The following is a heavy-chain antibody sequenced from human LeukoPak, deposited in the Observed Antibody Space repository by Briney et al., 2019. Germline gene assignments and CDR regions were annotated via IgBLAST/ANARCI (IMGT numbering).Heavy chain of an antibody. D-gene: IGHD3-10*01. CDR1: GGSFSGYY. CDR3: ARGAPPYYYGSGSRFDP. Sequence: SETLSLTCAVYGGSFSGYYWSWTRQPPGKGLEWIGEINHSGSTNYNPSLKSRVTISVDTSKNQFSLKLSSVTAADTAVYYCARGAPPYYYGSGSRFDPWGQGTLVTVSS. J-gene: IGHJ5*02. CDR2: INHSGST. V-gene: IGHV4-34*01.